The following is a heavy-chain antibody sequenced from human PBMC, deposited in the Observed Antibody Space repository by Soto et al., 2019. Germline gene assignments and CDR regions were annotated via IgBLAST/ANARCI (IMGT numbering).Heavy chain of an antibody. Sequence: SVKVSCKASGGTFRSYAMSWVRQAPVQGLEWMGGIIPIFGTANYAQKFQGRVTITADESTSTAYMELSSRRSEDTAVYYCARGYANYYYYYGMDVWGQGTTVNVSS. D-gene: IGHD1-1*01. V-gene: IGHV1-69*13. CDR1: GGTFRSYA. J-gene: IGHJ6*02. CDR2: IIPIFGTA. CDR3: ARGYANYYYYYGMDV.